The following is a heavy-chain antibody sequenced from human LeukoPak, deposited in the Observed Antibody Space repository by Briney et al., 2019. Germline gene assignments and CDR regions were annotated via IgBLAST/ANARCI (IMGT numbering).Heavy chain of an antibody. V-gene: IGHV3-23*01. Sequence: GGSVRLSCAASGFTFSSYAMSWVRQAPGKGLEWVSAIIGSGGSTYYADSVKGRFIISRDNSKNTLYLQMNSLRAEDTAIYYCERDRGRSSSWYTGMYYFDYWGQGTLVTVSS. CDR2: IIGSGGST. CDR3: ERDRGRSSSWYTGMYYFDY. CDR1: GFTFSSYA. J-gene: IGHJ4*02. D-gene: IGHD6-13*01.